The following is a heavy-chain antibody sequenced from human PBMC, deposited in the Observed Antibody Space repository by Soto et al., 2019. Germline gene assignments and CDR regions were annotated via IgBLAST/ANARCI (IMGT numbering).Heavy chain of an antibody. Sequence: EVQLVESGGGLVQPGGSLRLSCAASGFTVSSNYMNWVRQASGKGLEWVSVIYSGGSTYYADSVKGRFTISRDNSKNTLYLQMNSLRVEDTAVYYCARDRGRSGGFDSWGQGTLVTVFS. V-gene: IGHV3-66*01. CDR2: IYSGGST. J-gene: IGHJ4*02. CDR1: GFTVSSNY. D-gene: IGHD2-15*01. CDR3: ARDRGRSGGFDS.